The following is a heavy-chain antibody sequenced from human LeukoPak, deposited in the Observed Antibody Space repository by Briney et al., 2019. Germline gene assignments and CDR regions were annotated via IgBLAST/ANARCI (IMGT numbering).Heavy chain of an antibody. V-gene: IGHV4-38-2*02. D-gene: IGHD4-17*01. CDR1: GYSISSGYY. CDR3: ARDLLHPRLYGDPHAD. CDR2: IYHSGST. Sequence: SETLSLTCAVSGYSISSGYYWGWIRQPPGKGLEWIGSIYHSGSTYYNPSLKSRVTISVDTSRNQFSLKLSSVTAADTAVYYCARDLLHPRLYGDPHADWGQGTLVTVSS. J-gene: IGHJ4*02.